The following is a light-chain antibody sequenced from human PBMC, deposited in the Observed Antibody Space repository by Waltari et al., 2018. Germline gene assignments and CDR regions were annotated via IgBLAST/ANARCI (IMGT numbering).Light chain of an antibody. CDR3: CSSAGDGTLL. CDR2: AVR. CDR1: SSDIGSYDL. V-gene: IGLV2-23*02. J-gene: IGLJ3*02. Sequence: QSALTQPASVSASPGQSITISCTGTSSDIGSYDLVPWYQQHPGKAPKLIVYAVRERPSGVSSRFSGSKSGNTASLTISGLQAEDEADYYCSSAGDGTLLFGGGTKLTVL.